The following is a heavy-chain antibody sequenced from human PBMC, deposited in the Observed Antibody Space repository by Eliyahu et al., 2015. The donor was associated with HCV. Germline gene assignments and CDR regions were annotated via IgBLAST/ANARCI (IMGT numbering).Heavy chain of an antibody. CDR1: GGSIDGYY. CDR3: ARAAYGDYPLRFDP. D-gene: IGHD4-17*01. CDR2: IYYSGST. J-gene: IGHJ5*02. V-gene: IGHV4-59*01. Sequence: QVQLQESGPGLVKPSETLSLTCTVSGGSIDGYYWTWIRQPPGKGLXWVGYIYYSGSTNYNPSLKSRVTISVDTSKNQFSLKLSSVTAADTAVYYCARAAYGDYPLRFDPWGQGTLVTVSS.